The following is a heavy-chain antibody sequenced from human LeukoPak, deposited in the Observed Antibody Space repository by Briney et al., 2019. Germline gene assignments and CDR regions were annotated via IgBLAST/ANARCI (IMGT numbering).Heavy chain of an antibody. V-gene: IGHV3-30-3*01. J-gene: IGHJ4*02. CDR1: GFTFNNYA. CDR3: ARDGSPRAMIVVVITTYFDY. D-gene: IGHD3-22*01. Sequence: GRSLRLSCAASGFTFNNYAMHWVRQAPGKGLEWVAVISYDGTNKYYADSVKGRFTISRDNSKNTLYLQMNSLRAEDTAVYYCARDGSPRAMIVVVITTYFDYWGQGTLVTVSS. CDR2: ISYDGTNK.